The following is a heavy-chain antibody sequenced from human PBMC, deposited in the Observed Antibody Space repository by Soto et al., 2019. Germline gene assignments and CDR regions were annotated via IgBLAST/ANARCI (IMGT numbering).Heavy chain of an antibody. CDR2: IKQDGSEK. V-gene: IGHV3-7*01. CDR1: GFTFSSYW. J-gene: IGHJ6*04. D-gene: IGHD3-3*01. Sequence: GGSLRLSCAASGFTFSSYWMNWVRQAPGKGLEWVANIKQDGSEKYYVDSVKGRFTISRDNAKNSLYLQMNSLRAEDTAVYYCARETPSVLRFLEWLAPMDVWGKGTTVTVSS. CDR3: ARETPSVLRFLEWLAPMDV.